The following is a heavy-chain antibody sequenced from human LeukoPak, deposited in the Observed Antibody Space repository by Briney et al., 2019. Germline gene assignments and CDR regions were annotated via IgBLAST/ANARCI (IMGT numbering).Heavy chain of an antibody. CDR3: ARGYCYNSNCYGNFDF. Sequence: ASVKVSCKASGYTLTDYYMHWVRQAPGQGLEWMGLINPSGSSTSNTQKFQGRVTMTRDTSTSTVYMELSSLRSEDTAVYYCARGYCYNSNCYGNFDFWGQGTLVTVSS. CDR2: INPSGSST. CDR1: GYTLTDYY. V-gene: IGHV1-46*01. D-gene: IGHD2-2*01. J-gene: IGHJ4*02.